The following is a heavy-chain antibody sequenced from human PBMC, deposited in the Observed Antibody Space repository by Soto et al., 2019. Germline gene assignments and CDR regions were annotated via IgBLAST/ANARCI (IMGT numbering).Heavy chain of an antibody. CDR3: GTADIVAKISTAMDV. Sequence: GGSLRLSCAASGFSFSSYAMNWVRQAPGKGLEWVSAISVGGGSTHYADSVKGRFTISRDNSRSTLYLQMNSLRADDTAVYYCGTADIVAKISTAMDVWGQGTTVTVSS. J-gene: IGHJ6*02. V-gene: IGHV3-23*01. CDR2: ISVGGGST. CDR1: GFSFSSYA. D-gene: IGHD5-12*01.